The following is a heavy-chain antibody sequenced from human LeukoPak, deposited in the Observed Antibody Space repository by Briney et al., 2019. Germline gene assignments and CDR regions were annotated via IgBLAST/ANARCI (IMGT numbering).Heavy chain of an antibody. CDR2: INHSGST. CDR3: ARVVPGSGWYVSFVPYYYYYYMDV. J-gene: IGHJ6*03. D-gene: IGHD6-19*01. CDR1: GGSISSYF. Sequence: SETLSLTCTVSGGSISSYFWSWIRQPPGKGLEWIGEINHSGSTNYNPSLKSRVTISVDTSKNQFSLKLSSVTAADTAVYYCARVVPGSGWYVSFVPYYYYYYMDVWGKGTTVTVSS. V-gene: IGHV4-34*01.